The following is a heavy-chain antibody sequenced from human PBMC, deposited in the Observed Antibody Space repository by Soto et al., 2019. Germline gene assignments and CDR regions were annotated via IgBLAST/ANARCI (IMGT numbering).Heavy chain of an antibody. V-gene: IGHV3-23*01. Sequence: WWSLRLSCAASGFTFSNSAMTWFRQAPAKGLEWVSTIRDSDSGGSTFYADSVKGRFTISRDDSKNTLYLQMSSLRAEDTAMYYCAKVRVGIDVDFDYWGQGALVTVSS. D-gene: IGHD2-21*01. CDR1: GFTFSNSA. CDR2: IRDSDSGGST. CDR3: AKVRVGIDVDFDY. J-gene: IGHJ4*02.